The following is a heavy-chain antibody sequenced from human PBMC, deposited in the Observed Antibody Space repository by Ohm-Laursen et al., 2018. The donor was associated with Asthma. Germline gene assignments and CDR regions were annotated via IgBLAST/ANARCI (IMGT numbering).Heavy chain of an antibody. Sequence: GASVKVSCKTSGYTFNSYDINWVRQAPGQGLEWMGIINPSGGSTSYAQKFQGRVTMTRDTSTSTVYMELSSLRSEDTAVYYCAREGTVAGRGLDYWGLGTLVTVSS. CDR2: INPSGGST. D-gene: IGHD6-19*01. CDR3: AREGTVAGRGLDY. J-gene: IGHJ4*02. V-gene: IGHV1-46*02. CDR1: GYTFNSYD.